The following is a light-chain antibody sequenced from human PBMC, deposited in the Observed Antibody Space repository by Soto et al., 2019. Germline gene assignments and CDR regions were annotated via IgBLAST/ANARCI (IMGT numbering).Light chain of an antibody. Sequence: QSVLTQPASVSGSPGQSITISCTGTSSDVGSYNYVSWYQLHPGKAPKLMIYEVSNRPSGVSNRFSGSKSGDTASLTISGLQADDEADYYCCLYIGATTYVFGTGTKVTVL. CDR2: EVS. CDR1: SSDVGSYNY. J-gene: IGLJ1*01. V-gene: IGLV2-14*01. CDR3: CLYIGATTYV.